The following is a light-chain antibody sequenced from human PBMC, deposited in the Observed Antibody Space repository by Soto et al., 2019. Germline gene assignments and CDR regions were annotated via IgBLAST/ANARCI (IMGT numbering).Light chain of an antibody. J-gene: IGLJ1*01. Sequence: QSVLTQPPSVSGAPGQRVTISCTGSSSSIGAGYDVHWYQQLPGTAPKLLIYGNSNRPSGVPDRFSGSKSGTSASLAITGLQAEDEADYYCQSYDSSLSAPYVFGTGTKVTVL. CDR2: GNS. CDR3: QSYDSSLSAPYV. V-gene: IGLV1-40*01. CDR1: SSSIGAGYD.